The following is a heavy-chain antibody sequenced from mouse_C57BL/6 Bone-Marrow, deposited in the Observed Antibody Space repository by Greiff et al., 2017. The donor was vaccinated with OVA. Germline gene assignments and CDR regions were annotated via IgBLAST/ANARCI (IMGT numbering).Heavy chain of an antibody. CDR3: TRHEDREITTVVPFAY. D-gene: IGHD1-1*01. J-gene: IGHJ3*01. Sequence: VQLQQSGAELVKPGASVKLSCKASGYTFTEYTIHWVKQRSGQGLEWIGWFYPGSGSIKYNEKFKDKATLTADKSSSTVYMELSRLTSEDSAVYFGTRHEDREITTVVPFAYWGQGTLVTVSA. CDR2: FYPGSGSI. V-gene: IGHV1-62-2*01. CDR1: GYTFTEYT.